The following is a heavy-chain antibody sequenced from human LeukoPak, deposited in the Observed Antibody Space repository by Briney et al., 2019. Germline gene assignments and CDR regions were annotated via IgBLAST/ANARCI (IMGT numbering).Heavy chain of an antibody. CDR3: ASAPLYCSSTSCYIPYYYGMDV. CDR2: ISAYNGNT. V-gene: IGHV1-18*01. CDR1: GYTFTSYG. J-gene: IGHJ6*02. Sequence: GASVKVSCKASGYTFTSYGISWVRQSPGQWLEWMGWISAYNGNTNYAQKLQGRVTMTRNTSTSTAYMELRSLRSDDTAVYYCASAPLYCSSTSCYIPYYYGMDVWGQGTTVTVSS. D-gene: IGHD2-2*02.